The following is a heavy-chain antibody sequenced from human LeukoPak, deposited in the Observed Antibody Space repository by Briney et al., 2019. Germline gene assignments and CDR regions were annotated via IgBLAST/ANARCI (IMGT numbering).Heavy chain of an antibody. D-gene: IGHD3-10*01. CDR2: VNHGEVT. Sequence: PSETLSLTCAVYGGSFDGYYWSWFRQAPGGGLEWIGEVNHGEVTHYNPSLKSRVTISVDTSKNEFSLKLTSVTAADTAVYYCAREANYYGSGSYFEGTFDYWGQGSLVTVSS. J-gene: IGHJ4*02. V-gene: IGHV4-34*01. CDR3: AREANYYGSGSYFEGTFDY. CDR1: GGSFDGYY.